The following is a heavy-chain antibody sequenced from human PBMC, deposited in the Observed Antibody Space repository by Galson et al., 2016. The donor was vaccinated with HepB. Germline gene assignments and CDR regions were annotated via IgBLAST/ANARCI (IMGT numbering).Heavy chain of an antibody. CDR3: ARDGAPVGYRYNWFDP. CDR1: GFTFSGYY. CDR2: ISGSTSHI. D-gene: IGHD5-18*01. V-gene: IGHV3-21*06. J-gene: IGHJ5*02. Sequence: SLRLSCAASGFTFSGYYMNWVRQAPGKGLEWVSAISGSTSHIYYADSVKGRFTISRDNAKNSLYLQMNSLRPEDTAVYYCARDGAPVGYRYNWFDPWGQGTLVTVSS.